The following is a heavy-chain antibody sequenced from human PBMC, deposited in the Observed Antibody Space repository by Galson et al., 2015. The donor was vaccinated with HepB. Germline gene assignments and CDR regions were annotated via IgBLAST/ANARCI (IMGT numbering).Heavy chain of an antibody. Sequence: SLRLSCAASGFTFSSYWMSWVRQAPGKGLEWVANIKQDGSEKYYVDSVKGRFTISRDNAKNSLYLQMNSLRAEDTAVYYCARGYYYDSSGYYYYFDYWGQGTLVTVSS. CDR1: GFTFSSYW. V-gene: IGHV3-7*03. CDR2: IKQDGSEK. J-gene: IGHJ4*02. CDR3: ARGYYYDSSGYYYYFDY. D-gene: IGHD3-22*01.